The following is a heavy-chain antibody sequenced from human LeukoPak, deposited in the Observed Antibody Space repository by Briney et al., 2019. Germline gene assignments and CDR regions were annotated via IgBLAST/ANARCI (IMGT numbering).Heavy chain of an antibody. J-gene: IGHJ5*02. CDR3: ASLRVTTVLRKTTHHPYNWFDP. CDR1: GGTFSSYA. CDR2: IIPIFGTA. D-gene: IGHD4-17*01. Sequence: SVKVSCKAPGGTFSSYAISWVRQAPGQGLEWMGGIIPIFGTANYAQKFQGRVTITADKSTSTAYMELSSLRSEDTAVYYCASLRVTTVLRKTTHHPYNWFDPWGQGTLVTVSS. V-gene: IGHV1-69*06.